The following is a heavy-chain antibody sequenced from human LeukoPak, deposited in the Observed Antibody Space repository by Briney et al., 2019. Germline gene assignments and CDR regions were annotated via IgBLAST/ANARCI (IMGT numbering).Heavy chain of an antibody. CDR2: IYYSGST. D-gene: IGHD3-22*01. Sequence: SETLSLTCTVSGGSISSYYWSWIRQPPGKGLEWIGYIYYSGSTNYNPSLKSRVTISVDTSKNQFSLKLSSVTAAHTAVYYCARLMRITMMEDAFDIWGQGTMVTVSS. J-gene: IGHJ3*02. CDR1: GGSISSYY. V-gene: IGHV4-59*01. CDR3: ARLMRITMMEDAFDI.